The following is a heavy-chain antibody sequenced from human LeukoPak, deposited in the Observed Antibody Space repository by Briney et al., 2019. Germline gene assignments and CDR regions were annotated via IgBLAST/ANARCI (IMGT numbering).Heavy chain of an antibody. Sequence: GGSLRLSCAASGFTFSSYSMSWVRQAPGKGLEWVSVIYSSGITYYADSVKGRFTISRDNSKNTLYLQMNSLRAEDTAVYYCARERDYSGWQFDYWGQGTLVIVSS. CDR3: ARERDYSGWQFDY. D-gene: IGHD6-19*01. CDR1: GFTFSSYS. CDR2: IYSSGIT. V-gene: IGHV3-53*01. J-gene: IGHJ4*02.